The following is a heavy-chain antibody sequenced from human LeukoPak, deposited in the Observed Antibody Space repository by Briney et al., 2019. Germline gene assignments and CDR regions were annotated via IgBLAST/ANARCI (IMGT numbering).Heavy chain of an antibody. CDR2: IEGDGSRI. J-gene: IGHJ4*02. Sequence: PGGSLRLSCAASGFTLSGYWIHWVRQAPGKGLVWVSRIEGDGSRITYADSVKGRFTISRDNAKNTLYLQMNSLRAEDTAVYYCTRDWRNLGFDYWGQGTQVTVSS. D-gene: IGHD1-7*01. V-gene: IGHV3-74*01. CDR1: GFTLSGYW. CDR3: TRDWRNLGFDY.